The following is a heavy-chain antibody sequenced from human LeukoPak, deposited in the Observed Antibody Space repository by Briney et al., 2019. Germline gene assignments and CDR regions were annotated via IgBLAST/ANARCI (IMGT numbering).Heavy chain of an antibody. CDR2: INQDGSEK. CDR3: ARAPYDYVWGRYRHYFDY. Sequence: GGSLRLSCAASGFTFSSYWMSWVRQAPGKGLEWVANINQDGSEKYYVDSVKGRFTISRDNAKNSLYLQMNSLRAEDTAVYYCARAPYDYVWGRYRHYFDYWGQGTLVTVSS. J-gene: IGHJ4*02. D-gene: IGHD3-16*02. CDR1: GFTFSSYW. V-gene: IGHV3-7*01.